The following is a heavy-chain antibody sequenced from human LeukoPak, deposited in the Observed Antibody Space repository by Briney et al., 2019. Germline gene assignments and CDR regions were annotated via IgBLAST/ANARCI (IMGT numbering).Heavy chain of an antibody. D-gene: IGHD2-2*01. J-gene: IGHJ6*02. V-gene: IGHV3-23*01. CDR3: AKDLGIVVVPAGYGMDV. Sequence: GGSLRLSCGASGFTFSSYAMSWVRQAPGKGLEWVSAISGSGGSTYYADSVKGRFTISRDNSKNTLYLQMNSLRAEDTAVYYCAKDLGIVVVPAGYGMDVWGQGTTVTVSS. CDR1: GFTFSSYA. CDR2: ISGSGGST.